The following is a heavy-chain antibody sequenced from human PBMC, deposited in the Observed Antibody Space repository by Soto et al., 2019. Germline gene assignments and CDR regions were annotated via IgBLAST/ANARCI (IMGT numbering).Heavy chain of an antibody. Sequence: KTLSLTCTVSGGSISSYYWSWIRQPPGKGLEWIGYIYYSGSTNYNPSLKSRVTISVDTSKNQFSLKLSSVTAADTAVYYCASVLFNRAGYSYGKDVSGQGTLVTVS. V-gene: IGHV4-59*01. CDR1: GGSISSYY. CDR3: ASVLFNRAGYSYGKDV. J-gene: IGHJ6*02. CDR2: IYYSGST. D-gene: IGHD6-19*01.